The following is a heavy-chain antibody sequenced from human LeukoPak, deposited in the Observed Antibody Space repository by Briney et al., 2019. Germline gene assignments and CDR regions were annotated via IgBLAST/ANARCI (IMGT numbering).Heavy chain of an antibody. J-gene: IGHJ4*02. CDR3: AYSSSWYSDY. D-gene: IGHD6-13*01. CDR2: ISGSGGST. V-gene: IGHV3-23*01. CDR1: GFTFSSYA. Sequence: QTGGALRLSCAASGFTFSSYAMSWVRQAPGKGLEWVSAISGSGGSTYYADSVKGRFTISRDNSKNTLYLQMNSLRAEDTAVYYCAYSSSWYSDYWGQGTLVTVSS.